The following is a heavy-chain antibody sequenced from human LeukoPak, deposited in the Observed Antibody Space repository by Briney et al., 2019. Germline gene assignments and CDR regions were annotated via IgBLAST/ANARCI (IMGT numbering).Heavy chain of an antibody. D-gene: IGHD5-12*01. CDR1: GYSISSGYY. J-gene: IGHJ6*03. Sequence: SETLSLTCAVSGYSISSGYYWGWIRQPPGKGVEWIGSIYHSGSTYYSPSLKSRVTISVDTSKNQFSLKLSSVTAADTAVYYCARQDIVATIYYYYIDVWGKGTTVTVSS. CDR3: ARQDIVATIYYYYIDV. CDR2: IYHSGST. V-gene: IGHV4-38-2*01.